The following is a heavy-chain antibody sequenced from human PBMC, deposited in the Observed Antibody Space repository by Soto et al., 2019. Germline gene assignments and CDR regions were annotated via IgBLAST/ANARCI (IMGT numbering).Heavy chain of an antibody. CDR1: GGSFSGYY. D-gene: IGHD5-12*01. CDR3: QYSGYDTHHDY. J-gene: IGHJ4*02. CDR2: INHSGST. Sequence: PSETLSLTCAVYGGSFSGYYWSWIRQPPGKGLEWIGEINHSGSTNYNPSLKSRVTISVDTSKNQFSLKLSSVTAANTAVYYCQYSGYDTHHDYWGQGTLVTVSS. V-gene: IGHV4-34*01.